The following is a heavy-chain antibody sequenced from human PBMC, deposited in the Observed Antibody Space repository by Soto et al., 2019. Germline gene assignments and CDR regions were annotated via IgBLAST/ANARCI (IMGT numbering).Heavy chain of an antibody. V-gene: IGHV3-7*04. CDR1: GFTFSSYW. Sequence: PGGSLRLSCAASGFTFSSYWMSWVRQAPGKGLEWVANIKQDGSEKYYVDSVKGRFTISRDNAKNSLYLQMNSLRAEDTAVYYCARDLPLTYYDILTGLDYWGQGTLVTVSS. D-gene: IGHD3-9*01. CDR2: IKQDGSEK. CDR3: ARDLPLTYYDILTGLDY. J-gene: IGHJ4*02.